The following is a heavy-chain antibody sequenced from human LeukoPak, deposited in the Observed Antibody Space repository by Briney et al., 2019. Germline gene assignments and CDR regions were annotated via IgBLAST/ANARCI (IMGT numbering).Heavy chain of an antibody. CDR3: ARDLGGDYYDSSGYYLEIPNNWFDP. V-gene: IGHV4-4*07. CDR2: IYTSGST. Sequence: SETLSLTCTVSGGSISSYYWSWIRQPAGKGLEWIGRIYTSGSTNYNPSLTSRVTMSVDTSKNQFSLKLSSVTAADTAVYYCARDLGGDYYDSSGYYLEIPNNWFDPWGQGTLVTVSS. J-gene: IGHJ5*02. CDR1: GGSISSYY. D-gene: IGHD3-22*01.